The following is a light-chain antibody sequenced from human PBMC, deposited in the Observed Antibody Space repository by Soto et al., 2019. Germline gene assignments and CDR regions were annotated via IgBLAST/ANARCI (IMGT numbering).Light chain of an antibody. J-gene: IGLJ3*02. Sequence: VLTQPPSVSVAPGQTAMITCGGNDIGSKSVHWHQQRPGQAPVLVVYDDRDRPSGIPERFSGSNSGSTATLTISRVEAGDEADYYCQVWDRNNNHVLFGGGTKVTVL. CDR3: QVWDRNNNHVL. V-gene: IGLV3-21*02. CDR2: DDR. CDR1: DIGSKS.